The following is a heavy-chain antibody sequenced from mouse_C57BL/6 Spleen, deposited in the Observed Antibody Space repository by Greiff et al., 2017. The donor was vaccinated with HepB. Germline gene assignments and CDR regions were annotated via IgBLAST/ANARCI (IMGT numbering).Heavy chain of an antibody. J-gene: IGHJ4*01. CDR2: IYPSDSET. CDR1: GYTFTSYW. Sequence: QVQLQQPGAELVRPGSSVKLSCKASGYTFTSYWMDWVKQRPGQGLEWIGNIYPSDSETHYNQKFKDKATLTVDKSSSTAYMQLSSLTSEDSAVYYCARGGVYDYAFDAMDYWGQGTSVTVSS. D-gene: IGHD2-4*01. V-gene: IGHV1-61*01. CDR3: ARGGVYDYAFDAMDY.